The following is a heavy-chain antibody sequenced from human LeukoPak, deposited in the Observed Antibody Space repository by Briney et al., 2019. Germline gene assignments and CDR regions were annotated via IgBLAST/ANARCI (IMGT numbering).Heavy chain of an antibody. CDR3: AKERDYGPADY. CDR2: LSGSGSST. D-gene: IGHD4/OR15-4a*01. CDR1: GFIFNKHA. J-gene: IGHJ4*02. Sequence: GGSLRLSCVASGFIFNKHAMSWVRQAPGKGLEWVSGLSGSGSSTDYADSVKGRFTVSRDNPKNTLFLQMNSLRAEDTAIYYCAKERDYGPADYWGQGTLVTVSS. V-gene: IGHV3-23*01.